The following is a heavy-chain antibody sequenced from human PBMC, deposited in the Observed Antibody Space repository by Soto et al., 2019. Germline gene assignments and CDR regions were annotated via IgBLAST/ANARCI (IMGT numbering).Heavy chain of an antibody. CDR3: ARDTTMVRESEYFQH. Sequence: QVQLVQSGAEVKKPGASVKVSCKASGYTFTSYGISWVRQAPGQGLEWMGWISAYNGNTNYAQKLQGRVTMTTDTSTSTAYMELRSLRSDDTAVYSCARDTTMVRESEYFQHWGQGTLVTVSS. CDR2: ISAYNGNT. CDR1: GYTFTSYG. D-gene: IGHD3-10*01. V-gene: IGHV1-18*01. J-gene: IGHJ1*01.